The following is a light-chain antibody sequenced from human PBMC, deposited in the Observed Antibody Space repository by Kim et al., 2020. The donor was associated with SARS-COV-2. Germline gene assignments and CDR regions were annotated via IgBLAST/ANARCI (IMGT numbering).Light chain of an antibody. CDR3: QQAYTTPYT. V-gene: IGKV1-39*01. CDR1: QNIDNY. CDR2: LAS. Sequence: DIQMTQSPSSLSASVGDRVTFACRTSQNIDNYLTWYHQKPGEAPKALISLASNLESGVPSRFSGSGSGTDFTLTITNLQPEDFATYHCQQAYTTPYTFGQGTRLEI. J-gene: IGKJ2*01.